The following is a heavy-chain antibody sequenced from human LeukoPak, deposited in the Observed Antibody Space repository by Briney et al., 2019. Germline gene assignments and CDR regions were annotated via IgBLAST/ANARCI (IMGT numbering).Heavy chain of an antibody. J-gene: IGHJ4*02. CDR2: INPNSGGT. CDR1: GYTFTGYY. D-gene: IGHD1-26*01. V-gene: IGHV1-2*06. Sequence: ASVKVSCKASGYTFTGYYMHWVRQAPGQGLEWMGRINPNSGGTNYAQKLQGRVTMTTDTSTSTAYMELRSLRSDDTAVYYCARDYSGRTQDFDYWGQGTLVTVSS. CDR3: ARDYSGRTQDFDY.